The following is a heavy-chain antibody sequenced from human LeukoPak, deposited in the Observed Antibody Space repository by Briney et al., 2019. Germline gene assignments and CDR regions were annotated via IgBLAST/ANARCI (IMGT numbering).Heavy chain of an antibody. V-gene: IGHV3-7*03. D-gene: IGHD5-24*01. CDR1: GFMFSSNW. CDR2: IKEDGTET. CDR3: AKEGRSLQTY. Sequence: GGSLRLSCAASGFMFSSNWMSWVRLATGKGLEWVANIKEDGTETYYVDSVKGRFTISRDNAKNSLYLQMNSLRVEDTAVYYCAKEGRSLQTYWGQGTLVTVSS. J-gene: IGHJ4*02.